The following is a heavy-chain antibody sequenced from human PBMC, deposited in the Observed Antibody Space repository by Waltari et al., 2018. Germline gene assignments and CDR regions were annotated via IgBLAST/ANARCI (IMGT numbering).Heavy chain of an antibody. CDR1: GDSISSTSFF. J-gene: IGHJ3*02. Sequence: QLQLQESGPGLVKPSETLSLTCTVSGDSISSTSFFWGWIRQPPGKGLEWIGSISYSGSTFYNPSLKSRVTISLDTPKNPFSRKLSSVTAADTAVYYCARDQRTSGFLIPDAFDICGQGTMLTVSS. CDR3: ARDQRTSGFLIPDAFDI. CDR2: ISYSGST. D-gene: IGHD6-19*01. V-gene: IGHV4-39*07.